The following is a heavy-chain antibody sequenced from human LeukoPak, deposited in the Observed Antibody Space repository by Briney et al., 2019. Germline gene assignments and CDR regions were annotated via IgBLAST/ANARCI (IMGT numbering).Heavy chain of an antibody. CDR1: GGSFSGYH. CDR3: ARDPTTVVTTPYYFDF. J-gene: IGHJ4*02. Sequence: SETLSLTCAVHGGSFSGYHWNWVRQSPGKGLEWIGEINDRGHTNYNPSLETRVTVSVDTSKKQFSLRLSSVTAADTAVYYCARDPTTVVTTPYYFDFWGQGTLVTVSS. D-gene: IGHD4-23*01. CDR2: INDRGHT. V-gene: IGHV4-34*01.